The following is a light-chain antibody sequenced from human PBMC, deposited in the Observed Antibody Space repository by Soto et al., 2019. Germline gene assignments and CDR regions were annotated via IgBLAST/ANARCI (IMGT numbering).Light chain of an antibody. CDR1: SSDVGGYNY. V-gene: IGLV2-14*01. CDR3: SSYTTSSTLV. Sequence: QSALPQPASVSASPGQSVTISCAGTSSDVGGYNYVSWYQQRPGRAPKLMIYEVTYRPSGVSNRFSGSKSGNTASLTISGLQAEDEADYYCSSYTTSSTLVFGTGTKLTVL. J-gene: IGLJ1*01. CDR2: EVT.